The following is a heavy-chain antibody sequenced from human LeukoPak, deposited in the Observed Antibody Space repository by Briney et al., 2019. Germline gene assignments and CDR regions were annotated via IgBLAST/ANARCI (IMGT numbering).Heavy chain of an antibody. Sequence: TLSLTCTVSGGSISSGGYYWSWIRQPPGKGLEWIGYIYHSGSTYYNPSLKSRVTISVDRSKNQFSLKLSSVTAADTAVYYCARDRVAAAGSLDYWGQGTLVTVSS. CDR1: GGSISSGGYY. D-gene: IGHD6-13*01. CDR2: IYHSGST. CDR3: ARDRVAAAGSLDY. J-gene: IGHJ4*02. V-gene: IGHV4-30-2*01.